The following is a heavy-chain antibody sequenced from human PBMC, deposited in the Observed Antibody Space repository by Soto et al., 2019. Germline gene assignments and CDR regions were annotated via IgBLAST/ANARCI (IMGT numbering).Heavy chain of an antibody. J-gene: IGHJ4*02. CDR3: ASGAYCSSTSCYVFDY. CDR1: GYTFTSYG. Sequence: AAVKVSCKASGYTFTSYGISWVRQAPGQGLEWMGWISAYNGNTNYAQKLQGRVTMTTDTSTSTAYMELRSLRSDDTAGYYCASGAYCSSTSCYVFDYWGQGTMVTVSS. CDR2: ISAYNGNT. D-gene: IGHD2-2*01. V-gene: IGHV1-18*01.